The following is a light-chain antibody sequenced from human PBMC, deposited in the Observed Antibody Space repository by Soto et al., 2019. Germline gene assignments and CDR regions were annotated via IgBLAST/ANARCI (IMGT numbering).Light chain of an antibody. CDR1: QSVNSNY. V-gene: IGKV3-20*01. CDR2: GAS. CDR3: QQYDNSPLT. J-gene: IGKJ1*01. Sequence: EIVLTQSPGTLSLSPGERATLSCRASQSVNSNYLAWYQQKPGQGPRVLMYGASSRATGIPDRFSGSGSGTDFTLTISRLEPEDFAVYYCQQYDNSPLTFGQGTKVEIK.